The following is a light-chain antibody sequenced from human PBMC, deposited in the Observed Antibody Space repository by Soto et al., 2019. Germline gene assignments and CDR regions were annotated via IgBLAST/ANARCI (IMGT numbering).Light chain of an antibody. CDR1: SSNIGAGYD. Sequence: QLVLTQPPSVSGAPGQRVTVSCTGSSSNIGAGYDVHWYQQLPGTAPKLLIYGNNNRPSGVPDRFSGSQSGTSASLAITGLQAEDEADYYCQSYDSSLSVVLFGGGTKLTVL. V-gene: IGLV1-40*01. J-gene: IGLJ2*01. CDR2: GNN. CDR3: QSYDSSLSVVL.